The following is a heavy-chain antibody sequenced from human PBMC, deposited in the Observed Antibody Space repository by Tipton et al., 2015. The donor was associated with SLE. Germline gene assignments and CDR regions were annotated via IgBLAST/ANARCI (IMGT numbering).Heavy chain of an antibody. CDR1: GYSISSGYY. CDR3: ARGVVQGVPFDY. Sequence: TLSLTCAVSGYSISSGYYWSWIRQPPGKGLEWIGEINHSGSTNYNPSLKSRVTISVDTSKNQFSLKLSSVTAADTAVYYCARGVVQGVPFDYWGQGTLVTVSS. D-gene: IGHD3-10*01. CDR2: INHSGST. V-gene: IGHV4-38-2*01. J-gene: IGHJ4*02.